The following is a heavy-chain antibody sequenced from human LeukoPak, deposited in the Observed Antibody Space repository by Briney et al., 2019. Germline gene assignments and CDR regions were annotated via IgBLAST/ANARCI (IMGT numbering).Heavy chain of an antibody. V-gene: IGHV4-59*12. CDR1: GGSISSYY. CDR2: IYYSGST. J-gene: IGHJ6*03. CDR3: ARGYSLYYYYYMDV. D-gene: IGHD4-11*01. Sequence: SETLSLTCTVSGGSISSYYWSWIRQPPGKGLGWIGYIYYSGSTNYNPSLKSRVTISVDTSKNQFSLKLSSVTAADTAVYYCARGYSLYYYYYMDVWGKGTTVTVSS.